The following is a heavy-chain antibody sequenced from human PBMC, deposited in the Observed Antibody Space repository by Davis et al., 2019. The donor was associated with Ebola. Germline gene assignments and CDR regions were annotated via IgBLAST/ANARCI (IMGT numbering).Heavy chain of an antibody. V-gene: IGHV5-51*01. CDR1: GYSFTSYW. CDR2: IYPGNSDT. J-gene: IGHJ5*02. Sequence: GESLKISCKGSGYSFTSYWIGWVRQMPGKGLEWMGIIYPGNSDTRYSPSFQGQVTISADKSISTAYLQWSSLKASDTALYYCARLGVVLELKNWFDPWGQGTLVTVSS. D-gene: IGHD1-7*01. CDR3: ARLGVVLELKNWFDP.